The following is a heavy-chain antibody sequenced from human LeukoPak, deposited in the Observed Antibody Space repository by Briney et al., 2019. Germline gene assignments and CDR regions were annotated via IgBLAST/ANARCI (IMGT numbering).Heavy chain of an antibody. J-gene: IGHJ4*02. CDR2: ISSSGSTI. CDR1: GFTFSSYS. CDR3: ARGAPSGGSPTPLGY. D-gene: IGHD2-15*01. Sequence: QSGGSLRLSCAASGFTFSSYSMNWVRQAPGKGLEWVSYISSSGSTIYYADSVKGRFTISRDNAKNSLYLQMNSLRAEDTAVYYCARGAPSGGSPTPLGYWGQGTLVTVSS. V-gene: IGHV3-48*04.